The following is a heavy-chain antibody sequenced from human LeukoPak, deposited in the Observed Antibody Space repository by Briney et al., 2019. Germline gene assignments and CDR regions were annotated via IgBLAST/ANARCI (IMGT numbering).Heavy chain of an antibody. D-gene: IGHD6-19*01. J-gene: IGHJ4*02. CDR3: ARVVVQQWLTYFDY. CDR2: INPNSGGT. V-gene: IGHV1-2*02. CDR1: GYTFTSYD. Sequence: GASVKVSCKASGYTFTSYDINWVRQATGQGLEWMGWINPNSGGTNYAQKFQGRVTMTRDTSISTAYMELSRLRSDDTAVYYCARVVVQQWLTYFDYWGQGTLVTVSS.